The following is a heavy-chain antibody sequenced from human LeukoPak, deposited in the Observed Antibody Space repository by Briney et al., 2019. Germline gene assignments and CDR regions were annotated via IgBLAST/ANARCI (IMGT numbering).Heavy chain of an antibody. Sequence: PGGSLRLSCAASGFTFSSYGMHWVRQAPGKGLEWVAFIRYDGSNKYYADSVKGRFTISRDNSKNTLYLQMNSLRAEDTAVYYCAKVGWGYCSSTSCERGYFDYWGQGTLVTVSS. D-gene: IGHD2-2*01. CDR3: AKVGWGYCSSTSCERGYFDY. J-gene: IGHJ4*02. CDR2: IRYDGSNK. V-gene: IGHV3-30*02. CDR1: GFTFSSYG.